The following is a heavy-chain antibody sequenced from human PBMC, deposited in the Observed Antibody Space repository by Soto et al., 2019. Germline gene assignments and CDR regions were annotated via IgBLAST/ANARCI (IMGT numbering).Heavy chain of an antibody. CDR3: ASSSSVVVAATRNFDL. V-gene: IGHV4-4*02. D-gene: IGHD2-15*01. CDR1: SGSISSSNW. CDR2: IYHSGST. J-gene: IGHJ2*01. Sequence: QVQLQESGPGLVKPSGTLSLTCAVSSGSISSSNWWSWVRQPPGKGLEWIGEIYHSGSTNYNPSLKSRVTISVDKSKNQFSLKLSSVTAADTAVYYCASSSSVVVAATRNFDLWGRGTLVTVSS.